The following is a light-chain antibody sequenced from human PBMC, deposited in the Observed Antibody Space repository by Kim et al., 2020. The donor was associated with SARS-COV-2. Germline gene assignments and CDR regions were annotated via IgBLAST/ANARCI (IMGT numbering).Light chain of an antibody. Sequence: EIVLTQSPGTLSLPPGERATLSCRASQSVSSSYLAWYQQKPGQAPRLLIYGASSRATGIPDRFSGSGSGTDFTLTISRLEPEDFAVYYCQQYSSFTTFGGGTKVDIK. V-gene: IGKV3-20*01. CDR2: GAS. CDR3: QQYSSFTT. J-gene: IGKJ4*01. CDR1: QSVSSSY.